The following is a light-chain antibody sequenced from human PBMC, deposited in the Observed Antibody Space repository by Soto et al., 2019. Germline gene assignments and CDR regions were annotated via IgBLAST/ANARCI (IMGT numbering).Light chain of an antibody. CDR1: QSIGDT. J-gene: IGKJ1*01. Sequence: EIVMTQSPATLSVSPGGRATLSCRASQSIGDTLAWYQQKPGQAPRLVIHGASSRVTGLPARFSGSGSGTDFTLTISSLQSDYFAVYYCQQYDNWPWTFGQGTKVEIK. CDR2: GAS. V-gene: IGKV3-15*01. CDR3: QQYDNWPWT.